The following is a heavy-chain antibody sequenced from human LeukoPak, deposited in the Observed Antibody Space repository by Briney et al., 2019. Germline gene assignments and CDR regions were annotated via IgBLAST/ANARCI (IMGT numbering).Heavy chain of an antibody. CDR2: ISGSGGST. Sequence: GGSLRLSCAASGFTFSSYGMHWVRQAPGKGLEWVSAISGSGGSTYYADSVKGRFTISRDNSKNTLYLQMNSLRAEDTAVYYCARRMATIGDYYYYYMDVWGKGTTVTISS. V-gene: IGHV3-23*01. D-gene: IGHD5-24*01. CDR1: GFTFSSYG. CDR3: ARRMATIGDYYYYYMDV. J-gene: IGHJ6*03.